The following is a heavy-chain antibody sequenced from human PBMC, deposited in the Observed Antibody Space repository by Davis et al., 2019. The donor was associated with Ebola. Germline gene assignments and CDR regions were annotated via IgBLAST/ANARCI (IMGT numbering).Heavy chain of an antibody. CDR2: IYYSGST. CDR3: ARVRTTVTTGWFDP. Sequence: SETLSLTCTVSGGSVSRGSYYWSWIRQPPGKGLEWIGYIYYSGSTNYNPSLKRRVTISVDTSKNQFSLKLGSVTAADTAVYYCARVRTTVTTGWFDPWGQGTLVTVSS. J-gene: IGHJ5*02. V-gene: IGHV4-61*01. D-gene: IGHD4-11*01. CDR1: GGSVSRGSYY.